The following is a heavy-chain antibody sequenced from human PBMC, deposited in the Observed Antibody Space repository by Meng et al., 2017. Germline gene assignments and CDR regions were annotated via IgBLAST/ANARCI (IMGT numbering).Heavy chain of an antibody. CDR3: ARVNDSSGYPSAEYFQH. J-gene: IGHJ1*01. D-gene: IGHD3-22*01. CDR1: GYTFTSYY. CDR2: INPSGGST. Sequence: ASVKVSCKASGYTFTSYYMHWVRQAPGQGLEWMGIINPSGGSTSYAQKFQGRVTMTRDTSTSTVYMELSSLRSEDTAVYYCARVNDSSGYPSAEYFQHWDQGTLVTVSS. V-gene: IGHV1-46*01.